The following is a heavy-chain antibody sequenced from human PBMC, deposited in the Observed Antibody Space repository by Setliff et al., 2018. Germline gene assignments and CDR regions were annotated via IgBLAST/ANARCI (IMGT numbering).Heavy chain of an antibody. CDR2: ISPYYGNT. D-gene: IGHD3-10*01. V-gene: IGHV1-18*01. CDR3: ARGSEFYYGSGTIDS. J-gene: IGHJ4*02. CDR1: GYSFTVFG. Sequence: ASVKVSCKTSGYSFTVFGISWVRQAPGQGLEWMGWISPYYGNTNYAQQFQGRVTMTTDTSTTTAYMELTSLTSDDTAVYYCARGSEFYYGSGTIDSWGPGTLVTVSS.